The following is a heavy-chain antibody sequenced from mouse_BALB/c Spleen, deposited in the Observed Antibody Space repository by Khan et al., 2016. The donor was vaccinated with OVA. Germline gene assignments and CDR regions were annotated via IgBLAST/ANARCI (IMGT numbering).Heavy chain of an antibody. CDR1: GYTFTSYW. Sequence: QVQLQQSGAELAKPGASVKMSCKASGYTFTSYWMHWVKQRPGQGLEWIGYINPSTVYTEYNQKFKDKATLTADKSSSTAYMQLSSLTSEDSAVYDCGRSGYGSFAYWGQGTLVTVSA. CDR2: INPSTVYT. D-gene: IGHD2-10*02. J-gene: IGHJ3*01. CDR3: GRSGYGSFAY. V-gene: IGHV1-7*01.